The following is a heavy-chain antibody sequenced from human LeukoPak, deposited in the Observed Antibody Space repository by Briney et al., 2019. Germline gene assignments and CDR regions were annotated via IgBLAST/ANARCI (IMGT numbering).Heavy chain of an antibody. CDR2: INPNSGGT. CDR3: ARAFKNLWFGELFPASWFDP. J-gene: IGHJ5*02. CDR1: GYTFTGYY. V-gene: IGHV1-2*06. D-gene: IGHD3-10*01. Sequence: ASVKVSCKASGYTFTGYYMHWVRQAPGQGPEWMGRINPNSGGTNYAQKFQGRVTMTRDTSISTAYMELSRLRSDDTAVYYCARAFKNLWFGELFPASWFDPWGQGTLVTVSS.